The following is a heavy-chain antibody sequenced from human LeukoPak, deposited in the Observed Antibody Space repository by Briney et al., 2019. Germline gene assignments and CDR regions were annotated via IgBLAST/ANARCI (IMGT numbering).Heavy chain of an antibody. CDR1: GFTFSSYY. CDR2: IYSGGST. J-gene: IGHJ4*02. Sequence: GGSLRLSCAASGFTFSSYYMSWVRQAPGKGLEWVSIIYSGGSTYYADSVKGRFTISRDNSKNTLYLQMNSLRAEDTAVYYCAREDTFTPFSYWGQGTPVTVSS. CDR3: AREDTFTPFSY. D-gene: IGHD5-18*01. V-gene: IGHV3-53*01.